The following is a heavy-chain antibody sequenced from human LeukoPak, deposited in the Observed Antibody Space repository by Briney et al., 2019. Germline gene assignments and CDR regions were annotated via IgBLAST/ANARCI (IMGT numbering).Heavy chain of an antibody. J-gene: IGHJ6*03. V-gene: IGHV3-33*01. CDR1: GLTFSNYG. CDR3: ARAVTTGGEYHMDV. D-gene: IGHD4-17*01. Sequence: PGRSLRLSCAASGLTFSNYGMHWVRQAPGKGLEWVALLWFDESNEFYTESVKGRFIISRDISKNTLYLQMNSLSPEDTAVYFCARAVTTGGEYHMDVWGKGTTVTVSS. CDR2: LWFDESNE.